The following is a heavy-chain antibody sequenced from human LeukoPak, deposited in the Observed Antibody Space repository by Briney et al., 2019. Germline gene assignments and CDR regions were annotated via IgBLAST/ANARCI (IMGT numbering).Heavy chain of an antibody. V-gene: IGHV3-7*04. CDR3: ARGDDFSGDH. CDR1: GFTFSKFW. J-gene: IGHJ4*02. D-gene: IGHD1-1*01. Sequence: ARSLRLSCAVSGFTFSKFWMSWVRQAPGRGLEWVANIHPEVNEKYHVESVKGRFTISRDNAKNSLFLQMNGLRVEDTAIYYCARGDDFSGDHWGQGTLVTVSS. CDR2: IHPEVNEK.